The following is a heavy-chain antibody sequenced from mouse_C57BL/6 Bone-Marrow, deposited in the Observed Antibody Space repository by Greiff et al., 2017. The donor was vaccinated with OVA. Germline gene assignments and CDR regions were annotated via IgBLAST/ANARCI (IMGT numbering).Heavy chain of an antibody. Sequence: EVHLVESGGGLVQPGGSLKLSCAASGFTFSDYGMAWVRQAPRKGPEWVAFISNLAYSIYYADTVTGRFTISSENAKNTLYLEMSSLKSEDTAMYYCARREDYYAMDYWGQGTSVTVSS. CDR2: ISNLAYSI. J-gene: IGHJ4*01. V-gene: IGHV5-15*01. CDR3: ARREDYYAMDY. CDR1: GFTFSDYG.